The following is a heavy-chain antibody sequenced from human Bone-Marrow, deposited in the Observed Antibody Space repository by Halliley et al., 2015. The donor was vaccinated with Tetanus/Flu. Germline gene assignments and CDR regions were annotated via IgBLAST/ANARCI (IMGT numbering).Heavy chain of an antibody. D-gene: IGHD3-16*01. V-gene: IGHV4-59*01. CDR2: IYYSGAS. Sequence: KGLEWIGHIYYSGASNYNTSLKIRVRFSKNTSKIQFSLKVNSATAADTAVYYCARDGGTNGLDVWGQGITVTVSS. CDR3: ARDGGTNGLDV. J-gene: IGHJ6*02.